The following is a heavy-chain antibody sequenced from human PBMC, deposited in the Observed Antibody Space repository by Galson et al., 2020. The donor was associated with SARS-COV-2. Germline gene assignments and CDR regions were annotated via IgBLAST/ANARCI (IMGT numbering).Heavy chain of an antibody. V-gene: IGHV4-31*03. CDR1: GGSISGGGFN. D-gene: IGHD2-21*02. J-gene: IGHJ1*01. CDR2: MYTSGST. Sequence: SETLSLTCSVSGGSISGGGFNWNWIRQRPGKGLEWVGSMYTSGSTHYNPSLTSRVSLSVDTSKNQFSLKLSSVTAADTAIYYCANSDLTYCGGACYSEDFQDWGQGTLVIVSS. CDR3: ANSDLTYCGGACYSEDFQD.